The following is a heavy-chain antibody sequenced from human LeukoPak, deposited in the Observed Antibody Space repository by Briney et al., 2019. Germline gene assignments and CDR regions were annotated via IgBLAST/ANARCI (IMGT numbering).Heavy chain of an antibody. CDR2: IIPIFGTA. CDR3: AREDGVDTASYFDY. CDR1: GGTFSSYA. J-gene: IGHJ4*02. V-gene: IGHV1-69*13. Sequence: SVKVSCKASGGTFSSYAISWVRQALGQGLEWMGGIIPIFGTANYAQKFQGRVTITADESTSTAYMELSSLRSEDTAVYYCAREDGVDTASYFDYWGQGTLVTVSS. D-gene: IGHD5-18*01.